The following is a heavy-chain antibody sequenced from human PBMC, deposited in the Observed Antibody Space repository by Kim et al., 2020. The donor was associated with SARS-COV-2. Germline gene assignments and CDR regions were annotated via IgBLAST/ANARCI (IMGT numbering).Heavy chain of an antibody. CDR1: GFTFTNYA. CDR3: AKVKPYSNYPTVVDY. Sequence: GGSLRLSCAASGFTFTNYAMSWVRQAPGKGLEWVSFIYTDGSSTYYADPVKGRFTISRDNSKNTLFLQMNSLRAEDTAVYYCAKVKPYSNYPTVVDYWGQGTLVTVSS. J-gene: IGHJ4*02. D-gene: IGHD4-4*01. CDR2: IYTDGSST. V-gene: IGHV3-23*03.